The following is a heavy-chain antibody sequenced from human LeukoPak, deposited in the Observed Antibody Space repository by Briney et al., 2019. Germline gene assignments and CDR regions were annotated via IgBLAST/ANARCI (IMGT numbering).Heavy chain of an antibody. D-gene: IGHD3-10*01. CDR2: IYYSGST. CDR1: GGSISSYY. Sequence: SETLSLTCTVSGGSISSYYWSWLRQPPGKGLEWIGYIYYSGSTNYNPSLKSRVTISVDTSKNQFSLKLSSVTATDTAVYYCAREGYGSGRKGYFYYDLDVWGQGTTVTVSS. J-gene: IGHJ6*02. V-gene: IGHV4-59*01. CDR3: AREGYGSGRKGYFYYDLDV.